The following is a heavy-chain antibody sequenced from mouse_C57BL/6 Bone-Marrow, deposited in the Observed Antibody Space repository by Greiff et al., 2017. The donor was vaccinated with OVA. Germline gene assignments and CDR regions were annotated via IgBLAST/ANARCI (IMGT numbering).Heavy chain of an antibody. CDR1: GYTFTSYW. CDR2: IDPSDSYT. Sequence: QVQLQQPGAELVMPGASVKLSCKASGYTFTSYWMHWVKQRPGQGLEWIGEIDPSDSYTNYNQKFKGKSTLTVDKSSSPAYMQLSSLTSEDSAVYYCARGVDGNDVVDYYAMDYWGQGTSGTVSS. J-gene: IGHJ4*01. CDR3: ARGVDGNDVVDYYAMDY. V-gene: IGHV1-69*01. D-gene: IGHD2-2*01.